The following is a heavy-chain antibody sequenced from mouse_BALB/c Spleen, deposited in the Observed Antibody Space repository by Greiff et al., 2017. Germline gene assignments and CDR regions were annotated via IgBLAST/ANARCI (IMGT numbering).Heavy chain of an antibody. J-gene: IGHJ4*01. V-gene: IGHV1S34*01. D-gene: IGHD2-14*01. CDR2: ISCYNGAT. Sequence: LVKTGASVKISCKASGYSFTGYYMHWVKQSHGKSLEWIGYISCYNGATSYNQKFKGKATFTVDTSSSTAYMQFNSLTSEDSAVYYCARESQDRYDRYYAMDYWGQGTSVTVSS. CDR3: ARESQDRYDRYYAMDY. CDR1: GYSFTGYY.